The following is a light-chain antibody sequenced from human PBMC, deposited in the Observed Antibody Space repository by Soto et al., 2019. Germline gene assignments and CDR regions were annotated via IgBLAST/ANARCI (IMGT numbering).Light chain of an antibody. CDR3: QQYDSPTWT. CDR2: GAS. J-gene: IGKJ1*01. CDR1: QRVGGD. Sequence: ETVMTQSPATLSVSPGQGATLSCRASQRVGGDLAWYQQKPGQAPRLLIYGASARATAIPGRFSGSGSGTEFTLTISSLQPDDFATYYCQQYDSPTWTFGQGTKVDIK. V-gene: IGKV3-15*01.